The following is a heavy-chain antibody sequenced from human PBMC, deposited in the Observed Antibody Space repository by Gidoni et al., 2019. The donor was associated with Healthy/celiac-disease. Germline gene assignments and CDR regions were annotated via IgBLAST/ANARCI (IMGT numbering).Heavy chain of an antibody. CDR1: GGSISSSSYY. J-gene: IGHJ6*03. V-gene: IGHV4-39*01. D-gene: IGHD3-22*01. CDR2: IYYSGST. CDR3: ARHYGGSYYDSSGYYYDNYYYMDV. Sequence: QLQLQESGPGLVKPSETLSLTCTVSGGSISSSSYYWGWIRQPPGKGLEWIGSIYYSGSTYYNPSLKSRVTISVDTSKNQFSLKLSSVTAADTAVYYCARHYGGSYYDSSGYYYDNYYYMDVWGKGTTVTVSS.